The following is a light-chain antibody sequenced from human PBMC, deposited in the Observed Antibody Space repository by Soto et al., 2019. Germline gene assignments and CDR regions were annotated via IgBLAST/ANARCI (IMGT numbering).Light chain of an antibody. V-gene: IGLV7-43*01. CDR2: GAT. CDR1: TGTVTSNYS. CDR3: MLYYGGPWV. J-gene: IGLJ3*02. Sequence: QTVVTQEPSLTVSPGGTVTLTCASSTGTVTSNYSPSWFQQKPGQAPRALIYGATNKHSWTPARFSGSLLGGKAALTLSRVQPEEEAEYYCMLYYGGPWVFGGGTKLTVL.